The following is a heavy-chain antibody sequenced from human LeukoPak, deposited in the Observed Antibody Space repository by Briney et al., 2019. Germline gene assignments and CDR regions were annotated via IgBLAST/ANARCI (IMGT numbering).Heavy chain of an antibody. CDR3: ARRVLGAVGYFDY. V-gene: IGHV3-23*05. D-gene: IGHD4-23*01. J-gene: IGHJ4*02. CDR1: GFIFTTYA. CDR2: VSSSGSDT. Sequence: GGSLTLSCAASGFIFTTYAMGWVRQLPGKGLEWVSSVSSSGSDTYYTSSVKGRFTISRDNSKNTLYLQVNSLRVEDTAVYYCARRVLGAVGYFDYWGQGALVTVSS.